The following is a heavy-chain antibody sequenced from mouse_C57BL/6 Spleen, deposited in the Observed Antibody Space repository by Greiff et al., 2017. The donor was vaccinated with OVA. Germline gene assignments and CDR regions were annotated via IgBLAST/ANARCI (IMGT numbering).Heavy chain of an antibody. Sequence: DVQLVESEGGLVQPGSSMKLSCTASGFTFSDYYMAWVRQVPEKGLEWVANINYDGSSTYYLDSLKSRFIISRDNAKNILYLQMSSLKSEDTATYYCARGGYGGYYAMDYWGQGTSVTVSS. V-gene: IGHV5-16*01. CDR3: ARGGYGGYYAMDY. J-gene: IGHJ4*01. D-gene: IGHD3-1*01. CDR1: GFTFSDYY. CDR2: INYDGSST.